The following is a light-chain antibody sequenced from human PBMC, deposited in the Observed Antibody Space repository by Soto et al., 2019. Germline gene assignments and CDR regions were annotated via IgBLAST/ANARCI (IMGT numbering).Light chain of an antibody. V-gene: IGLV2-8*01. Sequence: QSVLTQPPSASGSPGQSVTISCTGSSSDVGAYDFVSWYQQHPGKAPKLMIYEVTKRPSGVPDRFSGSKSGNTASLTVSGLQAEDEADYYCSSYAGSNNLGFGGGTKLTVL. CDR2: EVT. CDR1: SSDVGAYDF. J-gene: IGLJ2*01. CDR3: SSYAGSNNLG.